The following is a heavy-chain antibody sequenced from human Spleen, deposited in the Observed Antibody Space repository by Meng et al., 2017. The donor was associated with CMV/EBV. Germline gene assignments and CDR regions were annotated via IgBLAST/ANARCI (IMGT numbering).Heavy chain of an antibody. CDR1: GVSLSTYA. J-gene: IGHJ6*02. V-gene: IGHV1-69*04. D-gene: IGHD7-27*01. Sequence: SVKVSCKASGVSLSTYALTWVRQAPGQGLQWVGTIITNLNIRNYEQRFQGRVAITADKSTNTAYMELSSLRSDDTAVYFCARHRTRMGMFRRDYYGMDVWGPGTTVTVSS. CDR3: ARHRTRMGMFRRDYYGMDV. CDR2: IITNLNIR.